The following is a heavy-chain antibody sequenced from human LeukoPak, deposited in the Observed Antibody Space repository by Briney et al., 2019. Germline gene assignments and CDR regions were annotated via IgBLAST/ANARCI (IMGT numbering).Heavy chain of an antibody. Sequence: GGSLRLSCAASSFTLNIQWMSSVRQAPGKGLEWVANIKQDGSEKYYVDSVKGRFTISRDKDKNSLYLQMNSLRAEDTAVYYCARSYCGGDCHSPAYWGQGTLVTVSS. CDR3: ARSYCGGDCHSPAY. V-gene: IGHV3-7*04. J-gene: IGHJ4*02. CDR2: IKQDGSEK. D-gene: IGHD2-21*02. CDR1: SFTLNIQW.